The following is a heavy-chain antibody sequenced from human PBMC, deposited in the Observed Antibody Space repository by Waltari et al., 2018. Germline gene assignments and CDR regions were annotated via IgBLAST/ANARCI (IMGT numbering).Heavy chain of an antibody. D-gene: IGHD2-8*02. V-gene: IGHV4-34*01. Sequence: QVHLQQWGAGLLRPSETLSLICAVYGGSLRSYYWGWIRQPPGKGLEWVGEINHSPNSNYNPSLRSRVHMSIDTSQNQFSLQLTSVTAADTGVYYCVRLEDCTGPGGNCYSGAPFAVDVWGQGTMVTVSS. J-gene: IGHJ3*01. CDR2: INHSPNS. CDR1: GGSLRSYY. CDR3: VRLEDCTGPGGNCYSGAPFAVDV.